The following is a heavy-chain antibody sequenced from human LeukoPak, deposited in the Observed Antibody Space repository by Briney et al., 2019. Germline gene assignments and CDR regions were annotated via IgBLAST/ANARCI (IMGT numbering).Heavy chain of an antibody. CDR1: GFTFSTHT. CDR2: ISYDGSNK. CDR3: ARSSVAVADPNWFDP. Sequence: GGSLRFSCAASGFTFSTHTMHWVRQAPGKGLEWVAVISYDGSNKHYADSVKGRFTTSRDNSKNTLYLQMNSLRAEDTAVYYCARSSVAVADPNWFDPWGQGTLVTVSS. V-gene: IGHV3-30*04. J-gene: IGHJ5*02. D-gene: IGHD6-19*01.